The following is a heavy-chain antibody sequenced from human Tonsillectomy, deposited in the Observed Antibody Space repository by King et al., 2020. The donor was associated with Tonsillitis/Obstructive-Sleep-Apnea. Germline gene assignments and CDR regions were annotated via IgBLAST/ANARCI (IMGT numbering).Heavy chain of an antibody. CDR3: ARDMVLEAGGDAFDI. CDR2: IHYSGST. Sequence: QLQLQESGPGLVKPSETLSLTCTVSGDSISTYYWSWIRQPPGKGLEWIGYIHYSGSTNYNPSLKSRVTILVDTSKNQFSLKLSSVTAADTAVYYCARDMVLEAGGDAFDIWGQRTMVTVSS. D-gene: IGHD2-8*01. CDR1: GDSISTYY. J-gene: IGHJ3*02. V-gene: IGHV4-59*01.